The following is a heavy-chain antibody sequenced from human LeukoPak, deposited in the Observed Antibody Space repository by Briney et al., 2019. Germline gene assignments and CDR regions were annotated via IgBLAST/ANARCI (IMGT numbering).Heavy chain of an antibody. V-gene: IGHV4-39*01. J-gene: IGHJ6*02. CDR1: GGSISSSGYY. Sequence: PSETLSLTCTVSGGSISSSGYYWGWIGQPPGKGREWIGRIYYSGSTYYNPSLKSRVTISVDPYKNHFSLKLSSVTAADTAAYHYARHAGDSYYYAMDVWGPGTTVTVSS. CDR3: ARHAGDSYYYAMDV. CDR2: IYYSGST.